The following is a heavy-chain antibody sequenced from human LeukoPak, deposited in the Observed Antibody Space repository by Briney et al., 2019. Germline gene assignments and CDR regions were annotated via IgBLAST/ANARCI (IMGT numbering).Heavy chain of an antibody. V-gene: IGHV3-21*01. Sequence: GGSLRLSCAASGFTFSSYSMNWVRQAPGKGLEWVSSISSSSGYIYYADSVKGRFTISRDNAKNSLYLQMNSLRAEDTAVYYCARTYYDFWSAFFDYWGQGTLVTVSS. D-gene: IGHD3-3*01. CDR2: ISSSSGYI. CDR3: ARTYYDFWSAFFDY. J-gene: IGHJ4*02. CDR1: GFTFSSYS.